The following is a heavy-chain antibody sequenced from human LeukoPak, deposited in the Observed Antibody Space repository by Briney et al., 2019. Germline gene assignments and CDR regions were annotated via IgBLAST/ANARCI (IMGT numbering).Heavy chain of an antibody. Sequence: PGGSLRLSCAASGFTFSDSYMTWIRQAPGKGLEWVSYISNSGSSIYYADSVKGRFTTSRDNAKSSLYLQMNSLRAEDAAVYYCGRGHWGLDYWGQGALVTVSS. CDR3: GRGHWGLDY. J-gene: IGHJ4*02. V-gene: IGHV3-11*04. D-gene: IGHD7-27*01. CDR2: ISNSGSSI. CDR1: GFTFSDSY.